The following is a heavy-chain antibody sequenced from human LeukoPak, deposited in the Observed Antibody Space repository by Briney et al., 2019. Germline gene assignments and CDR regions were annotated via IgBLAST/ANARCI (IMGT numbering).Heavy chain of an antibody. CDR3: ARGGVLRYSAGGVYYYGMDV. CDR1: GFTFSSYG. D-gene: IGHD3-9*01. Sequence: GGSLRLSCAASGFTFSSYGMHWVRQAPGKGLEWVAVIWYDGSNKYYADSVKGRFTISRDNSKNTLYLQMNSLRAEDTAVYYCARGGVLRYSAGGVYYYGMDVWGKGTTVTVSS. V-gene: IGHV3-33*01. J-gene: IGHJ6*04. CDR2: IWYDGSNK.